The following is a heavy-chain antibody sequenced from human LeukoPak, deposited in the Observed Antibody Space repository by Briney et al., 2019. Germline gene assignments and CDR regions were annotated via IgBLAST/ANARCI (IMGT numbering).Heavy chain of an antibody. D-gene: IGHD3-10*01. CDR2: IYHSGST. CDR1: GYSISSGYY. CDR3: ARQALRFVGEFSDY. Sequence: PSETLSLTCAVSGYSISSGYYWGWIRQPPGKGLEWIGSIYHSGSTYYNPSLKSRVTISVDTSKNQFSLKLSSVTAADTAVYYCARQALRFVGEFSDYWGQGTLVTVSS. V-gene: IGHV4-38-2*01. J-gene: IGHJ4*02.